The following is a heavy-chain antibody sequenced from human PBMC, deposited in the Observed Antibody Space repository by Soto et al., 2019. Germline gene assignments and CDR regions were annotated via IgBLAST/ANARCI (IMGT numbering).Heavy chain of an antibody. Sequence: GASVKVSCKASGGNFGRYAISWVRQAPGQGLEWMGGILPIFGSPSHAQKFRDRVTITADESTSTAYLELTSLTSEDTAIYYCVFGDCTSSSCSYYFYGLDVWGQGTTVTVSS. CDR3: VFGDCTSSSCSYYFYGLDV. V-gene: IGHV1-69*13. J-gene: IGHJ6*02. CDR2: ILPIFGSP. CDR1: GGNFGRYA. D-gene: IGHD2-2*01.